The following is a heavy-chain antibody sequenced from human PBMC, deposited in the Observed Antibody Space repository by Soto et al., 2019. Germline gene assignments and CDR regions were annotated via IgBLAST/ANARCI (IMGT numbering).Heavy chain of an antibody. V-gene: IGHV1-69*01. Sequence: QVQLVQSGAEVKKPGSSVKVSCKASGGTFSSYAISWVRQAPGQGLEWMGGIIPIFGTANYAQKFQGRGTITADESTSTAYMELSSLRSEDTAVYYCASKIAARPEYYFDYWGQGTLVTVSS. CDR3: ASKIAARPEYYFDY. D-gene: IGHD6-6*01. J-gene: IGHJ4*02. CDR2: IIPIFGTA. CDR1: GGTFSSYA.